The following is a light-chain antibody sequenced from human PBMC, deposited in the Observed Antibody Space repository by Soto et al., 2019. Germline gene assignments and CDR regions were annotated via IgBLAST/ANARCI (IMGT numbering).Light chain of an antibody. CDR2: AAS. V-gene: IGKV1-9*01. CDR3: QQHNSYPLT. Sequence: DLQLTQSPSFLSASVGDRVTITCRASQGISSYLAWYQQKPGKAPKLLIYAASILQSGVPSRFSGSGSGTAFTLTISSLQPEDFATYYGQQHNSYPLTFGQGTKVEIK. CDR1: QGISSY. J-gene: IGKJ1*01.